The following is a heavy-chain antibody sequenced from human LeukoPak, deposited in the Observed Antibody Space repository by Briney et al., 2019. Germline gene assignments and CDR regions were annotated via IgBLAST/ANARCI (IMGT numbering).Heavy chain of an antibody. V-gene: IGHV1-69*05. Sequence: SVKVSCKASGGTFSSYGISWVRQAPGQGLQWMGRIIPMFGTADYAQKFQGRVTITTDESTSTVYMELSSLRSEDTAVYYCARVGQGYYGSYGFYYFEYWGQGTLVTVSS. CDR2: IIPMFGTA. J-gene: IGHJ4*02. CDR3: ARVGQGYYGSYGFYYFEY. D-gene: IGHD3-22*01. CDR1: GGTFSSYG.